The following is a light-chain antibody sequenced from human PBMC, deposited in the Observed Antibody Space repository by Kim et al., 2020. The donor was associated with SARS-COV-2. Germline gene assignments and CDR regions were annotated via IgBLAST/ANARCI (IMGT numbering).Light chain of an antibody. J-gene: IGLJ3*02. CDR3: DSRDSSGNHWL. V-gene: IGLV3-19*01. CDR2: GKN. CDR1: NLRYYY. Sequence: ALGQTVTITCQGDNLRYYYASWYQQKPGQAPVVVIYGKNNRPSGIPDRFSGSRSGNTASLTITGTQAEDEADYYCDSRDSSGNHWLFGGGTQLTVL.